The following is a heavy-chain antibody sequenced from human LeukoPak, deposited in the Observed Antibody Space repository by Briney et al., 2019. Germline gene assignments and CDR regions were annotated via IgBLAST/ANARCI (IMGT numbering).Heavy chain of an antibody. CDR1: GYTFTAYY. J-gene: IGHJ6*02. CDR3: ARDRGGERPGWYNGMDV. Sequence: GASVKVSCKTSGYTFTAYYLNWVRQAPGQGLEYMGRIDPNSGAATYARKFQGRVTMTRDTSINTGYMEVTSLRSDDTAVYYCARDRGGERPGWYNGMDVWGQGTTVTVSS. D-gene: IGHD2-15*01. V-gene: IGHV1-2*02. CDR2: IDPNSGAA.